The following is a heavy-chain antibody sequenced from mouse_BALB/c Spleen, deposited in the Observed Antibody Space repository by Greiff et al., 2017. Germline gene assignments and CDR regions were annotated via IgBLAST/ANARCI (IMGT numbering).Heavy chain of an antibody. Sequence: VKVVESGAELVRPGTSVKISCKASGYTFTNYWLGWVKQRPGHGIEWIGDIYPGGGYTNYNEKFKGKATLTADTSSSTAYMQLSSLTSEDSAVYFCARGEPYWGQGTTLTVSS. CDR2: IYPGGGYT. V-gene: IGHV1-63*02. J-gene: IGHJ2*01. CDR3: ARGEPY. CDR1: GYTFTNYW.